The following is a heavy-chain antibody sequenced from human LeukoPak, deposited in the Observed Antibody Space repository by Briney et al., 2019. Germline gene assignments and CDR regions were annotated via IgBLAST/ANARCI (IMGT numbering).Heavy chain of an antibody. D-gene: IGHD6-13*01. CDR1: GGSVSSSSYY. CDR2: IYYSGSI. V-gene: IGHV4-39*07. J-gene: IGHJ5*02. CDR3: ARLGYSSSWHNWFDP. Sequence: KPLETLSLTCTVSGGSVSSSSYYWGWIRQPPGKGLEWIGSIYYSGSIYYNPSLKSRVTISVDTSKNQFSLKLSSVTAADTAVYYCARLGYSSSWHNWFDPWGQGTLVTVSS.